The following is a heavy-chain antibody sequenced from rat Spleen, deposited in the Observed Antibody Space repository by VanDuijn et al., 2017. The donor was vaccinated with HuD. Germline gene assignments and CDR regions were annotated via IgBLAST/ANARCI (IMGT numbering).Heavy chain of an antibody. V-gene: IGHV5S13*01. CDR2: ISTGGGNT. D-gene: IGHD1-11*01. CDR1: GFTFSNYG. Sequence: EVQLVESGGGLVQPGRSLKLSCAASGFTFSNYGMAWVRQAPTKGLEWVASISTGGGNTYYRDSMNVRFTISRENAKNTLYLQMDSLRSEDTATYYCARHVTTEAPYFDYWGQGVMVTVSS. CDR3: ARHVTTEAPYFDY. J-gene: IGHJ2*01.